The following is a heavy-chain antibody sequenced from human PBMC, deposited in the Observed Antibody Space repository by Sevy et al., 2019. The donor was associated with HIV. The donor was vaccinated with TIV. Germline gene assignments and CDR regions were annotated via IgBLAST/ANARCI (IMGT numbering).Heavy chain of an antibody. Sequence: GGSLRLSCAASGFTFSSYAMSWVRQAPGKGQEWVSAISGSGGSTYYADSVKGRFTISRDNSKDTLYLQMNSLRAEDTAVYYCAKELPYDSSGYYFDWGQGTLVTVSS. J-gene: IGHJ4*02. V-gene: IGHV3-23*01. D-gene: IGHD3-22*01. CDR3: AKELPYDSSGYYFD. CDR1: GFTFSSYA. CDR2: ISGSGGST.